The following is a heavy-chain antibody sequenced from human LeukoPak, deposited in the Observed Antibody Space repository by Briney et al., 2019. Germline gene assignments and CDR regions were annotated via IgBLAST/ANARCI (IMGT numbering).Heavy chain of an antibody. CDR3: ARDSYYDSSGNLGPASSWDY. CDR1: GFTFSSYE. D-gene: IGHD3-22*01. J-gene: IGHJ4*02. CDR2: ISSSGSTI. Sequence: GGSLRLSCAASGFTFSSYEMNWVRQAPGKGLEWVSYISSSGSTIYYADSVKGRFTISRDNAKNSLYLQMNSLRAEDTAVYYCARDSYYDSSGNLGPASSWDYWGQGTLVTVSS. V-gene: IGHV3-48*03.